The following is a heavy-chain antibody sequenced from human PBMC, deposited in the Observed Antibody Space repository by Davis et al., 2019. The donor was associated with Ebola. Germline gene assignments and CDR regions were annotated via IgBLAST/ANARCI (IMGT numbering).Heavy chain of an antibody. Sequence: SETLSLTCAVYGGSFSGYYWSWIRQPPGKGLEWIGEINHSGSTNYNPSLKSRVTISVDTSKNQFSLKLSSVTAADTAVYYCARGRSNWNYVPYGMDVWGKGTTVTVSS. D-gene: IGHD1-7*01. CDR2: INHSGST. V-gene: IGHV4-34*01. CDR1: GGSFSGYY. J-gene: IGHJ6*04. CDR3: ARGRSNWNYVPYGMDV.